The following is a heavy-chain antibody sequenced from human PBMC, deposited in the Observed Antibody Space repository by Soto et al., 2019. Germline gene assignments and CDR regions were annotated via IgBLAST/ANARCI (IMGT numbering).Heavy chain of an antibody. J-gene: IGHJ4*02. D-gene: IGHD1-26*01. Sequence: LSLTCTFSGGXISSYYRIWIRHPPGKGLELIGYIYYSWSTNYNPSLKSRVTISVDTSKNQFSLKLSSVPAADTDVYYCARIYSGSYLALDYWGQGTLGTVS. CDR1: GGXISSYY. CDR2: IYYSWST. CDR3: ARIYSGSYLALDY. V-gene: IGHV4-59*01.